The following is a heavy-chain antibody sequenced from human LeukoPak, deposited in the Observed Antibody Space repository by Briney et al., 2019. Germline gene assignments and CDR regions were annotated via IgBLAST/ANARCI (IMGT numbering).Heavy chain of an antibody. Sequence: ASVKVSCKASGYTFTGYYMHWVRQAPGQGLEWMGWINPNSGGTNYAQKFQGRVTMTRDTSISTAYMELSRLRSDDTAVYYCARAWGYSYGPHFDYWGQGTLVTVS. V-gene: IGHV1-2*02. D-gene: IGHD5-18*01. J-gene: IGHJ4*02. CDR2: INPNSGGT. CDR1: GYTFTGYY. CDR3: ARAWGYSYGPHFDY.